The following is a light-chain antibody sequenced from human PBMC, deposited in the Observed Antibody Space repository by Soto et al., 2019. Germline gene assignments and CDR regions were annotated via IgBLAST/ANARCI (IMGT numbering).Light chain of an antibody. CDR1: QRCGVN. Sequence: EIVMTQSPASLSVSPGETATLSCRAIQRCGVNLAWYQQKPCQAPRLLIYHASTRATGVPARFSGSGSGTDFTLTISSLQSEDIAFFYCQQYDSWPRTFGQGTKVEIK. J-gene: IGKJ1*01. V-gene: IGKV3-15*01. CDR3: QQYDSWPRT. CDR2: HAS.